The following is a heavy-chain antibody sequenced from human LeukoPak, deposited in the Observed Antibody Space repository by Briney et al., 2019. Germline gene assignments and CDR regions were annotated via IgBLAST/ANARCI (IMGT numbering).Heavy chain of an antibody. V-gene: IGHV3-33*01. Sequence: PGGSLRLSCAASGFSFSSYGMHWVRQAPGKGLEWVAVVWSDGTNTYYADSVKGRFTISRDNSKNTLYLQMNSLRAEDTAVYYCARDERYSSTATWYYGMDVWGQGTSVTVSS. CDR2: VWSDGTNT. J-gene: IGHJ6*02. CDR1: GFSFSSYG. CDR3: ARDERYSSTATWYYGMDV. D-gene: IGHD6-13*01.